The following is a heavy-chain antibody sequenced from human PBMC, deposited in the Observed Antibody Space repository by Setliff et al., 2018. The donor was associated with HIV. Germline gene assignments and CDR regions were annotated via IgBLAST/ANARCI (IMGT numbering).Heavy chain of an antibody. D-gene: IGHD3-10*01. CDR1: GFTFSSYA. V-gene: IGHV3-23*01. Sequence: GGSLRLSCAASGFTFSSYAMTWVRQAPGKGLEWVSAISGSSGSTYYADSVKGRFTISRDNSKNTLYLQMNSLRAGDTAVYYCATLWFGSRDAFDIWGQGTMVTVSS. CDR2: ISGSSGST. CDR3: ATLWFGSRDAFDI. J-gene: IGHJ3*02.